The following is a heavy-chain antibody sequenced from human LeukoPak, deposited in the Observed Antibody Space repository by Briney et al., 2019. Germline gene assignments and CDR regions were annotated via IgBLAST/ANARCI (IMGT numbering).Heavy chain of an antibody. CDR1: GGSISSYY. D-gene: IGHD2-21*02. CDR3: AKNYQPLLPIQANWFDP. J-gene: IGHJ5*02. V-gene: IGHV4-59*01. Sequence: SETLSLTCTVSGGSISSYYWSWIRRPPGKGLEWIGYIYYSGSANYNPSLKSRVTISIDTSKNQFSLNLTSMTAADTARYYCAKNYQPLLPIQANWFDPWGQGTLVTVSS. CDR2: IYYSGSA.